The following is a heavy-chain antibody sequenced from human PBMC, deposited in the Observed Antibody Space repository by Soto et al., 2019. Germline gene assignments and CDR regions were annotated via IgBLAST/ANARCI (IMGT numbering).Heavy chain of an antibody. CDR3: AKAITMIGVTIDY. CDR1: GFTFSSYG. J-gene: IGHJ4*02. CDR2: ISYDGSNK. Sequence: QVQLVESGGGVVQPGRSLRLSCAASGFTFSSYGMHWVRQAPGKGLEWVAVISYDGSNKYYADSVKGRFTISRDNSKNTLYLQMNSLRVEDTAVYYCAKAITMIGVTIDYWGQGTLVTVSS. D-gene: IGHD3-22*01. V-gene: IGHV3-30*18.